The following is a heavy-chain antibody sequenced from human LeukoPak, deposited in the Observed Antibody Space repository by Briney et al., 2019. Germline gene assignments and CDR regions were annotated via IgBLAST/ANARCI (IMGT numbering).Heavy chain of an antibody. CDR1: GFTFSSYG. CDR2: ISYDGSNK. Sequence: GGSLRLSCAASGFTFSSYGMHWVRQAPGKGLEWVAVISYDGSNKYYADSVKGRFTISRDNSKNTLYLQMNSLRAEDTAVYYCARDGYSSGCIDYWGQGTLVTVSS. J-gene: IGHJ4*02. CDR3: ARDGYSSGCIDY. D-gene: IGHD6-19*01. V-gene: IGHV3-30*03.